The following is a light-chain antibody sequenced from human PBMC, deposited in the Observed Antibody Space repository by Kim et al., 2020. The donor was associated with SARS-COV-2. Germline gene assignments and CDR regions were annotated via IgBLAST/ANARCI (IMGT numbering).Light chain of an antibody. J-gene: IGKJ2*03. V-gene: IGKV4-1*01. Sequence: KATLNCKSSQTVIYNSNNKNYLAWYQQKPGQAPKLHIYWASIRESGVSDRFSGSGSETDFTLTISSLQAEDVAVYYCQQYYSTPPSFGQGTKLEI. CDR2: WAS. CDR1: QTVIYNSNNKNY. CDR3: QQYYSTPPS.